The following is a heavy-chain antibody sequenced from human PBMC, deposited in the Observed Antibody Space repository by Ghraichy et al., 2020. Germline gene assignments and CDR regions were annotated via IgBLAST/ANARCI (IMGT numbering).Heavy chain of an antibody. CDR2: IYYSGST. D-gene: IGHD2-21*02. V-gene: IGHV4-39*01. Sequence: SETLSLTCTVSGGSISSSSYYWGWIHQPPGKGLEWIGSIYYSGSTYYNPSLKSRVTISVDTSKNQFSLKLSSVTAADTAVYYCATGRRLLSTPVYYYYYYMDVWGKGTTVTVSS. J-gene: IGHJ6*03. CDR3: ATGRRLLSTPVYYYYYYMDV. CDR1: GGSISSSSYY.